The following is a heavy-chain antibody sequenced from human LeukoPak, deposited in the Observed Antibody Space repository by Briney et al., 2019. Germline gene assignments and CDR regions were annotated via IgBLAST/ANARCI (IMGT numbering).Heavy chain of an antibody. J-gene: IGHJ6*03. Sequence: GGSLRLSCAASGFTFNSYAMSWGRQAPPKGLEWISTISGGADNTYYADSVKGRFTISRDNSKNTLSLQMNSLRAEDTAVYYCAKAQPPAPIEYYYCYMDVWGKGTTVTVSS. CDR2: ISGGADNT. D-gene: IGHD2-2*02. CDR3: AKAQPPAPIEYYYCYMDV. CDR1: GFTFNSYA. V-gene: IGHV3-23*01.